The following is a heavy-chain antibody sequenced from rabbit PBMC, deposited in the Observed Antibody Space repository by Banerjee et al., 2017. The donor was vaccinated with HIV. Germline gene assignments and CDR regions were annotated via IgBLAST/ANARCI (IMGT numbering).Heavy chain of an antibody. CDR3: ARESGGPIYGDGGFDL. CDR2: INTSSGNT. J-gene: IGHJ4*01. Sequence: QQQLEESGGGLVKPEGSLTLTCTASGFSFSYGYVMCWVRQAPGKGLEWIACINTSSGNTVYATWAKGRFTTSKTSSTTVTLQMTSLTAADTATYFCARESGGPIYGDGGFDLWGPGTLVTVS. V-gene: IGHV1S45*01. CDR1: GFSFSYGYV. D-gene: IGHD2-1*01.